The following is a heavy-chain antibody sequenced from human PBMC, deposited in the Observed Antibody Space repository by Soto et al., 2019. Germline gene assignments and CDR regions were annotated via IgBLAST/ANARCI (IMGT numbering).Heavy chain of an antibody. V-gene: IGHV3-53*01. J-gene: IGHJ4*02. D-gene: IGHD6-19*01. Sequence: GGSLRRSCPASGFNVSCDYMSWVRQAPGKGLEWVSIIYIGGDTYYADPVKGRFTISRDNSKNTLYLQINSLRAEDTAIYYCGGVFAFSSGWYGGNCGQGSLVSVSS. CDR2: IYIGGDT. CDR1: GFNVSCDY. CDR3: GGVFAFSSGWYGGN.